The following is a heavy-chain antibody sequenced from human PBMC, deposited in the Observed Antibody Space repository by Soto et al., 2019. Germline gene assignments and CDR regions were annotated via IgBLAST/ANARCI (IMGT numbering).Heavy chain of an antibody. CDR1: GGSISSYY. V-gene: IGHV4-59*01. D-gene: IGHD2-2*01. Sequence: SETLSLTCTVSGGSISSYYWSWIRQPPGKGLEWIGYIYYSGSTNYNPSLKSRVTISVDTSKNQFSLKLSSVTAADTAVYYCAREVRRYCSSTSCSGRVSRYYYGMDVWGQGTTVTVSS. J-gene: IGHJ6*02. CDR3: AREVRRYCSSTSCSGRVSRYYYGMDV. CDR2: IYYSGST.